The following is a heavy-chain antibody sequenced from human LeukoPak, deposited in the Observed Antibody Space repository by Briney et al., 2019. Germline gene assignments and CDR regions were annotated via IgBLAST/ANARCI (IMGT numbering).Heavy chain of an antibody. CDR1: GGSFSGYY. V-gene: IGHV4-34*01. CDR3: ARGRPPSFFDY. CDR2: INHSGIT. Sequence: SETLSLTCDVSGGSFSGYYWTWIRQPPGKGLEWIGEINHSGITNYNPSLKSRVTISLDTSKNQFSLRLTSVTAADTAVYYCARGRPPSFFDYWGQGTLVTVSS. D-gene: IGHD3-16*02. J-gene: IGHJ4*02.